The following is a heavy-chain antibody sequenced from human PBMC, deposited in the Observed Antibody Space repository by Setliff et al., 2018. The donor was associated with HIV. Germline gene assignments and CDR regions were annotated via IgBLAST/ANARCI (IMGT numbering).Heavy chain of an antibody. CDR3: ASLDGSESPYIYYYYMDV. J-gene: IGHJ6*03. Sequence: SETLSLTCTVSGGSISTSRYYWGWIRQPPGKGLEWIGSINSRGNTYYNPSLKSRAAISVDTSTNQISLKLISVTAADTAVYYCASLDGSESPYIYYYYMDVWGEGTAVTVSS. CDR1: GGSISTSRYY. D-gene: IGHD3-10*01. CDR2: INSRGNT. V-gene: IGHV4-39*01.